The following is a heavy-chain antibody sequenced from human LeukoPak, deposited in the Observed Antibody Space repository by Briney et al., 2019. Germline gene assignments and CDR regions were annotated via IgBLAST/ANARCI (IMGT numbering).Heavy chain of an antibody. J-gene: IGHJ4*02. Sequence: ASVKVSCKTSGYTFTTYSMNWVRQAPGQGLEWMGYINTNTGNPTHAQAFTGRFVFSLDTSVTTAYLHISSLQAEDTAVYYCTRDRSGGAFDYWGQGTLVTVSS. CDR3: TRDRSGGAFDY. D-gene: IGHD3-16*01. CDR1: GYTFTTYS. V-gene: IGHV7-4-1*02. CDR2: INTNTGNP.